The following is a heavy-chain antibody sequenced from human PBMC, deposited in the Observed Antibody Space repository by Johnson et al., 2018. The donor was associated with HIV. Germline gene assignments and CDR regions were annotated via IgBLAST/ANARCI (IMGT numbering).Heavy chain of an antibody. J-gene: IGHJ3*02. CDR2: INWNGGRT. V-gene: IGHV3-20*04. CDR1: GFTFDDYA. Sequence: VQLVESGGGLVQPGGSLRLSCAASGFTFDDYAMHWVRQAPGKGLEWVSGINWNGGRTGYADSVKGRFTISRDNAKKSLYLQMNSLGAEDTAWYYCAKDLGDAVGDTHDAFDIWGQGTMVTVSS. D-gene: IGHD1-26*01. CDR3: AKDLGDAVGDTHDAFDI.